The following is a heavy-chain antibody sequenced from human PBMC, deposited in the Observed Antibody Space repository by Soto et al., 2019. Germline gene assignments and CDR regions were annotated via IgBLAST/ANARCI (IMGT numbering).Heavy chain of an antibody. CDR2: IYYSGST. V-gene: IGHV4-30-4*01. J-gene: IGHJ5*02. CDR1: GGSISSGDYY. Sequence: PSETLSLTCTVSGGSISSGDYYWSWIRQPPGKGRECIGYIYYSGSTYYNPSLKSRVTISVDTSKNQFSLKLRSVTAADTAVYYCAREGYYGSGSPLNWFDPWGQGTMVTVSS. D-gene: IGHD3-10*01. CDR3: AREGYYGSGSPLNWFDP.